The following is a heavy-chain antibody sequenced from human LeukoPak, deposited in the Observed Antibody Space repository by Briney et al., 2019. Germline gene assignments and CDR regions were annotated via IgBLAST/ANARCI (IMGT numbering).Heavy chain of an antibody. J-gene: IGHJ4*02. CDR1: GGSFSGYY. V-gene: IGHV4-34*01. D-gene: IGHD5-18*01. Sequence: SETLSLTCAVYGGSFSGYYWSWIRQPPGKGLEWIGEINHSGSTNYNPSPKSRVTISVDTSKNQFSLKLSSVTAADTAVYYCARDDVRDTAMVLFDYWGQGTLVTVSS. CDR2: INHSGST. CDR3: ARDDVRDTAMVLFDY.